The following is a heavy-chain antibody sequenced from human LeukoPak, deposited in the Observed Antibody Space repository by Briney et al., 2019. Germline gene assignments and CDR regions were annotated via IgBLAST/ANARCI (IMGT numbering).Heavy chain of an antibody. CDR3: ARHRAYSSSSPFDY. D-gene: IGHD6-6*01. V-gene: IGHV4-59*08. J-gene: IGHJ4*02. Sequence: SETLSLTCSVSGGSISSLYWSWIRQPPGKGLEWIGYIYYTGSTNYNPSLKSRVTMFVDMSKNQFSLRLSSVTAADTAVYYCARHRAYSSSSPFDYWGQGTVVTVSS. CDR2: IYYTGST. CDR1: GGSISSLY.